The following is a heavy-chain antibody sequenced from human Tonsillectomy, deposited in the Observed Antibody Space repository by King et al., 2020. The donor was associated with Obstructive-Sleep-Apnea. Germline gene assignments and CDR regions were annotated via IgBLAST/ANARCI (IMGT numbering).Heavy chain of an antibody. D-gene: IGHD3-10*01. CDR2: IDWDDDK. CDR3: ARTNRYGSGSYSKGGFDY. Sequence: LTLKESGPALVKPTQTLTLTCTFSGFSLSTSGMCVSWIRQPPGKALEWLARIDWDDDKYYSTSLKTRLTISKDTFKNQVVLTMTNMDPVDTATYYCARTNRYGSGSYSKGGFDYWDQGTLVTVSS. V-gene: IGHV2-70*15. J-gene: IGHJ4*02. CDR1: GFSLSTSGMC.